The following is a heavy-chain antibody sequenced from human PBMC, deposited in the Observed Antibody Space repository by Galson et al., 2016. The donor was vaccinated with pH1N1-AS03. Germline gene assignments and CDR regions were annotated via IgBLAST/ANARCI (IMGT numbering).Heavy chain of an antibody. Sequence: SETLSLTCTVSGGSVSSYYWSWIRQPPGKGLEWIGYIFHGGRTNSNPSLKSRVTISIDTSTNQFSLELSSVTAADTSIYYCARHGTTGWSRKEDALDIWGQGTVVTVSS. J-gene: IGHJ3*02. CDR1: GGSVSSYY. CDR3: ARHGTTGWSRKEDALDI. CDR2: IFHGGRT. D-gene: IGHD6-19*01. V-gene: IGHV4-59*08.